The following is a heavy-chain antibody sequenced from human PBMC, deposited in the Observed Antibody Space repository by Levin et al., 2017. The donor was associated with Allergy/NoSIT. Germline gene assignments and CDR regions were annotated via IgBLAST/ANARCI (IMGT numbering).Heavy chain of an antibody. V-gene: IGHV3-30*04. Sequence: SCAASGFTFSSYAMHWVRQAPGKGLEWVAVISYDGSNKYYADSVKGRFTISRDNSKNTQYLQMNSLRAEDTAVYYCARDGGDLVVVAATDPGDYYGMDVWGQGTTVTVSS. CDR2: ISYDGSNK. CDR1: GFTFSSYA. J-gene: IGHJ6*02. D-gene: IGHD2-15*01. CDR3: ARDGGDLVVVAATDPGDYYGMDV.